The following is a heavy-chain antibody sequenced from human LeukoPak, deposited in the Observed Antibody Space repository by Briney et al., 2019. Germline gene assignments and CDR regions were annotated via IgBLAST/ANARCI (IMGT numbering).Heavy chain of an antibody. CDR1: GGTFSSYA. V-gene: IGHV1-69*13. CDR3: ARSDYGDYFHYYGMDV. D-gene: IGHD4-17*01. Sequence: SVKVSCKASGGTFSSYAISWVGQAPGQGLEWMGGIIPIFGTANYAQKFQGRVTITADESTSTAYMELSSPRSEDTAVYYCARSDYGDYFHYYGMDVWGKGTTVTVSS. J-gene: IGHJ6*04. CDR2: IIPIFGTA.